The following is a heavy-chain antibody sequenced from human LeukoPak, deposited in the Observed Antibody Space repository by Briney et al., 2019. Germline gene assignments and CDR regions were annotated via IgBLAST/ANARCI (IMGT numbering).Heavy chain of an antibody. CDR3: ARGGPYYDSSGYFDAFDI. Sequence: NPSETLSLTCTVSGGSISSYQWSWIRQPPGKGLEWIGEINHSGSTNYNPSLKSRVTISVDTSKNQFSLKLSSVTAADRAVYYCARGGPYYDSSGYFDAFDIWGQGTMVTVSS. D-gene: IGHD3-22*01. J-gene: IGHJ3*02. V-gene: IGHV4-34*01. CDR2: INHSGST. CDR1: GGSISSYQ.